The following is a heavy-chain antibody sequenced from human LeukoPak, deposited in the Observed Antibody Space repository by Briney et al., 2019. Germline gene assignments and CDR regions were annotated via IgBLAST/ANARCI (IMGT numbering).Heavy chain of an antibody. Sequence: ASVKVSCKASGYTFTNYDINWVRQAPGQGLEWMGWISVYNGNTNYAQKVQGRVTMTTDTSTNTAYMELRSLRSDDTAVYYCARGRGGRGGWSGGYDAFDIWGQRTMVTVSS. CDR1: GYTFTNYD. J-gene: IGHJ3*02. D-gene: IGHD6-19*01. CDR3: ARGRGGRGGWSGGYDAFDI. CDR2: ISVYNGNT. V-gene: IGHV1-18*01.